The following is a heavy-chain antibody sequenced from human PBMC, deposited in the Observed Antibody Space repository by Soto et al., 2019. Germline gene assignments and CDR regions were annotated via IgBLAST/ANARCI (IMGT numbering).Heavy chain of an antibody. CDR3: ARGINAGYVASLDY. J-gene: IGHJ4*02. D-gene: IGHD5-12*01. V-gene: IGHV1-46*01. CDR1: RYAFASVD. CDR2: LNPSGGST. Sequence: SVKVSCKASRYAFASVDMFSVRQAHGQGREWMGILNPSGGSTSYAQKFQGRVTMTRDPSTSTVYMQLSSLRSEDTAVYYCARGINAGYVASLDYWGQGT.